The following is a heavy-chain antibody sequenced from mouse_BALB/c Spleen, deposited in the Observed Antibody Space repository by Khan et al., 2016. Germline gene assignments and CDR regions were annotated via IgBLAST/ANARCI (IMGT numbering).Heavy chain of an antibody. CDR1: GFSLPTYG. V-gene: IGHV2-2*02. Sequence: QVQLQQSGPGLVQPSQSLSITCTVSGFSLPTYGVHWVRQSPGKGLEWLGVIWSGGSTDYNAAFISRLSTRKDKSKSQVFFKMNSLQANDTAIYYGAINEGPITGTGYAMDYWGQGTSVTVSS. CDR2: IWSGGST. D-gene: IGHD4-1*01. CDR3: AINEGPITGTGYAMDY. J-gene: IGHJ4*01.